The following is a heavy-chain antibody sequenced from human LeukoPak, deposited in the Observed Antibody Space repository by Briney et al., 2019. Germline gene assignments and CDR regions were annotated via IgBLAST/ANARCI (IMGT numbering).Heavy chain of an antibody. CDR2: ISYDGSNK. CDR1: GFTFSSYA. CDR3: ASVAAFDI. V-gene: IGHV3-30-3*01. J-gene: IGHJ3*02. D-gene: IGHD2-21*01. Sequence: GGSLRLSCAASGFTFSSYAMHWVRQAPDKGLEWVAVISYDGSNKYYADSVKGRFTISRDNSKNTLYLQMNSLRAEDTAVYYCASVAAFDIWGQGTMVTVSS.